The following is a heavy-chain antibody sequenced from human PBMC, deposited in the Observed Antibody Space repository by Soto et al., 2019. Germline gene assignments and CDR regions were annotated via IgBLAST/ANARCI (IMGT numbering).Heavy chain of an antibody. CDR2: INSDGSST. Sequence: EVQLVESGGGLVQPGGSLRLSCAASGFTFSSYWMHWVRQAPGKGLVWVSRINSDGSSTSYADSVKGRFTISRDNAKNPLYWQMNSLRAEETAVYYCARGEMATLWPFGYWGQGTLVTVSS. D-gene: IGHD5-12*01. CDR1: GFTFSSYW. CDR3: ARGEMATLWPFGY. V-gene: IGHV3-74*01. J-gene: IGHJ4*02.